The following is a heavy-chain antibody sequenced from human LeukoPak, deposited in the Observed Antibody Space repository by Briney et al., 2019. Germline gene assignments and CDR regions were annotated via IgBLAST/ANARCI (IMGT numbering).Heavy chain of an antibody. D-gene: IGHD3-16*01. V-gene: IGHV3-23*01. CDR1: GFTFSSYA. CDR2: ICVIGGST. CDR3: AAAYFGMDQYYYGMDV. J-gene: IGHJ6*02. Sequence: GGSLRLSCAASGFTFSSYAMSWVRQAPGKGLEWVSSICVIGGSTYYADSVRGRFTISRDNPKNTLYLQMNSLRAEDTAVYYCAAAYFGMDQYYYGMDVWGQGTTVTVSS.